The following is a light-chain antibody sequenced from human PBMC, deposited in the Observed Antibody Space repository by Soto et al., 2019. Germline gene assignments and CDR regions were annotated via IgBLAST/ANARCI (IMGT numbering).Light chain of an antibody. CDR2: QAS. J-gene: IGKJ1*01. CDR3: QQTYSTPWT. V-gene: IGKV1-5*03. CDR1: QSISSW. Sequence: DIQMTQSPSTLSASVGDRVTITCRASQSISSWLAWYQQKPGKVPKLLIYQASSLQNGVPARFIGSGSGTEFTLTISSLQPEDFATYYCQQTYSTPWTFGQGTKVDIK.